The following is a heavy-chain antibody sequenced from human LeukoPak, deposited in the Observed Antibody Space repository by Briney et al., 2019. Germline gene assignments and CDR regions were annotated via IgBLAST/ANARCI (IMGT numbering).Heavy chain of an antibody. CDR3: ACTPYYFDY. D-gene: IGHD2-15*01. CDR2: IYTSGST. Sequence: SETLSLTCTVSGGSISSGSYYWSWIRQPAGKGLEWIGRIYTSGSTNYNPSLKSRVTISVDTSKNQFSLKLSSVTAADTAVYYCACTPYYFDYWGQGTLVTVSS. V-gene: IGHV4-61*02. J-gene: IGHJ4*02. CDR1: GGSISSGSYY.